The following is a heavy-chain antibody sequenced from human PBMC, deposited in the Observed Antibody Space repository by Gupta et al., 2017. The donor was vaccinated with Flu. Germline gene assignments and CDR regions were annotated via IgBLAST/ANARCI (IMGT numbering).Heavy chain of an antibody. Sequence: EVQLVESGGGLVQPGRSLRLSCAASGFTFDDYAMHWVRQAPGKGLEWVSGISWNSGSIGYADSVKGRFTISRDNAKNSLYLQMNSLRAEDTALYYCAKDISWRWLQLTVGAFDIWGQGTMVTVSS. CDR2: ISWNSGSI. V-gene: IGHV3-9*01. CDR3: AKDISWRWLQLTVGAFDI. CDR1: GFTFDDYA. J-gene: IGHJ3*02. D-gene: IGHD5-12*01.